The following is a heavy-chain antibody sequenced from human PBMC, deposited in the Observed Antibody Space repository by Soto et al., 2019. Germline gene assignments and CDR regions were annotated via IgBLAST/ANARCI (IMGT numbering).Heavy chain of an antibody. CDR1: GDSINSADYY. J-gene: IGHJ4*02. CDR3: ARVVQFYDSSGYSFYYFDY. Sequence: PSETLSLTCTVSGDSINSADYYWSWLRQPPGKGLEWIGYIYYSRSDYYNPSFGRRATITIDTSRNQFSLNLMSVTAADTAVYYCARVVQFYDSSGYSFYYFDYWGQGALVTVSS. D-gene: IGHD3-22*01. CDR2: IYYSRSD. V-gene: IGHV4-30-4*01.